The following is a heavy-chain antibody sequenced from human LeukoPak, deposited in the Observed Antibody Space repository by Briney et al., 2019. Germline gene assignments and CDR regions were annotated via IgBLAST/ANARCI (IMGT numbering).Heavy chain of an antibody. D-gene: IGHD3-3*01. J-gene: IGHJ5*02. CDR1: GGSISSYY. CDR3: ARGFNFWSGYLGRFWFDP. CDR2: IYYSGST. Sequence: PSETLSLTCTVSGGSISSYYWSWIRQPPGKGLEWIGYIYYSGSTNYNPSLESRVTISVDTSKNQFSLKLSSVTAADTAVYYCARGFNFWSGYLGRFWFDPWGQGTLVTVSS. V-gene: IGHV4-59*12.